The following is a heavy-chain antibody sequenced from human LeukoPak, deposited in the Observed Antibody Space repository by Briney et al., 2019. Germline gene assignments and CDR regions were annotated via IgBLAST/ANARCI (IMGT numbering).Heavy chain of an antibody. Sequence: SQTLSLTCTVSGGSISSGSYYWSWIRQPAGKGLEWIGRIYTSRSTNYNPSLKSRVTISVDTSKNQFSLKLSSVTAADTAVYYCARGYFWSGSRYGMDVWGQGTTVTVSS. CDR2: IYTSRST. J-gene: IGHJ6*02. D-gene: IGHD3-3*01. V-gene: IGHV4-61*02. CDR3: ARGYFWSGSRYGMDV. CDR1: GGSISSGSYY.